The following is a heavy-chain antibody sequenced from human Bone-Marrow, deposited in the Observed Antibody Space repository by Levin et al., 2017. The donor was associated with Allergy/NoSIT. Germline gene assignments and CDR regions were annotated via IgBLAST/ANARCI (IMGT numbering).Heavy chain of an antibody. D-gene: IGHD4/OR15-4a*01. V-gene: IGHV3-74*01. Sequence: GESLKISCAASGFTFSNYWIHWVRQAPGKGLLWVSRINTDGSSATYADSVKGRFTVSRDNAKNTVYLQMNSLRAEDTGLYYCTRGRDYGEYLFHNWGQGNLVTVSP. CDR2: INTDGSSA. CDR3: TRGRDYGEYLFHN. J-gene: IGHJ4*02. CDR1: GFTFSNYW.